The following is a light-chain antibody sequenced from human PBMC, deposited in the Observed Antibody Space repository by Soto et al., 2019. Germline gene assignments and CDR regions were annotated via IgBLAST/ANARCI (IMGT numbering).Light chain of an antibody. CDR2: DAS. CDR1: QSLRSS. V-gene: IGKV3-15*01. J-gene: IGKJ1*01. CDR3: QQYNNWPQT. Sequence: EKLMEKSLETLSVTKGERATLHCRASQSLRSSLAWYQQKPGQAPRLLIYDASTRATGIPARFSGSGSGTDFTLTISGLQSEDFAVYYCQQYNNWPQTFGQVTKVDIK.